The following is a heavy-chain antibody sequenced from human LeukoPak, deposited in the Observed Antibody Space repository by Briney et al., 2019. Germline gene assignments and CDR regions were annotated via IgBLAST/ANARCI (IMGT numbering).Heavy chain of an antibody. CDR3: AIKYCSGGSCYNYYYYMDV. Sequence: SVKVSCKASGGTFSSYAISWVRQAPGQGLEWMGGIIPIFGTANYAQKFQGRVTITTDESTSTAYMELSSLRSEDTAVYYCAIKYCSGGSCYNYYYYMDVWGKGATVTVSS. CDR1: GGTFSSYA. CDR2: IIPIFGTA. V-gene: IGHV1-69*05. D-gene: IGHD2-15*01. J-gene: IGHJ6*03.